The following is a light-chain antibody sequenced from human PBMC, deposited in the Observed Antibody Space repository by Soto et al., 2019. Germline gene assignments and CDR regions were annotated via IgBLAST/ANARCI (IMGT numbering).Light chain of an antibody. CDR1: SSNIGGNS. Sequence: QSALAQPPSASGTPGQRVTISCSGSSSNIGGNSVNWYQQLPGTAPKLLIYSKNQRPSGVPDRFSGSKSGTSASLAISGLQSDDEADYFCAAWDDSLDGYVFGTGTKVTVL. J-gene: IGLJ1*01. V-gene: IGLV1-44*01. CDR3: AAWDDSLDGYV. CDR2: SKN.